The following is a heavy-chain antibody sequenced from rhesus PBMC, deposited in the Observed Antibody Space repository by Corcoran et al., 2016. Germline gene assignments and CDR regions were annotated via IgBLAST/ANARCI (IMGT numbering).Heavy chain of an antibody. Sequence: QLQMQESGPGLVKPSETLSVTCAVSGGSISSSYWSWIRPAPGKGLEWIGYIYGSCSSTNYNPSLKNRGTSSVATSKNQFSLKLSSVTAADTAVYYCARDGWGDYYFVEGYGLDSWGQGVVVTVSS. J-gene: IGHJ6*01. CDR2: IYGSCSST. V-gene: IGHV4-169*02. D-gene: IGHD3-34*01. CDR3: ARDGWGDYYFVEGYGLDS. CDR1: GGSISSSY.